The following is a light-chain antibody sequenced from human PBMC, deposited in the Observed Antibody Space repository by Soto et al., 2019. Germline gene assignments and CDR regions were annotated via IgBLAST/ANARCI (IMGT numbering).Light chain of an antibody. CDR3: QQSLGIPYT. Sequence: DIQMTQSPSALSASVGDRVTITCRASQTISTYLNWYQQKPGKAPKLLIYTASTLQSGVPSRFSGSGAWPDFTLTISNLQPEDFATYYCQQSLGIPYTFGQGTRLEIK. V-gene: IGKV1-39*01. CDR1: QTISTY. J-gene: IGKJ2*01. CDR2: TAS.